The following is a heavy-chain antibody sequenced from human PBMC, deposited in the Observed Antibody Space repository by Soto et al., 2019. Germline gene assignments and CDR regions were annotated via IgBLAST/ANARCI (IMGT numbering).Heavy chain of an antibody. CDR2: IYPGDSDT. J-gene: IGHJ6*02. V-gene: IGHV5-51*01. CDR3: ARLKLKLRLDYYGMDI. Sequence: GESLKISCDASGYSFTSYWIAWVRQMPGIGLEWMGIIYPGDSDTRYSPSFQGQVTISADKSVSTAYLQWSSLKASDTAMYYCARLKLKLRLDYYGMDIWGQGTTVTVSS. D-gene: IGHD1-7*01. CDR1: GYSFTSYW.